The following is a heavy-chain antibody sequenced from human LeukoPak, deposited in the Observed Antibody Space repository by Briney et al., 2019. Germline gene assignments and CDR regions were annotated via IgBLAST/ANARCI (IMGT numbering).Heavy chain of an antibody. Sequence: PSETLSLACTVSGGSISSSSYYWGWIRQPPGKGLEWIGSIYHSGSTYYNPSLKSRVTILVDTSKNQSSLKLSCVAAADTAVYYCAGQGQCDYIDPWGQGTLVTVSS. V-gene: IGHV4-39*07. CDR3: AGQGQCDYIDP. D-gene: IGHD4-11*01. CDR1: GGSISSSSYY. CDR2: IYHSGST. J-gene: IGHJ5*02.